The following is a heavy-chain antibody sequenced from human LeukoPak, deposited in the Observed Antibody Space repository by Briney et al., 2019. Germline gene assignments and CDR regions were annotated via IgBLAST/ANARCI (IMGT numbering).Heavy chain of an antibody. V-gene: IGHV3-53*01. D-gene: IGHD3-3*01. CDR1: GFTVSSNY. J-gene: IGHJ4*02. CDR2: IYSGGST. Sequence: GGSLRLSCAASGFTVSSNYMSWVRQAPGKGLEWVSVIYSGGSTYYADSVKGRFTISRDNSKNTLYLQMNSLRAEDTAVYYCARGRAITAFDYWGQGTLVTVSS. CDR3: ARGRAITAFDY.